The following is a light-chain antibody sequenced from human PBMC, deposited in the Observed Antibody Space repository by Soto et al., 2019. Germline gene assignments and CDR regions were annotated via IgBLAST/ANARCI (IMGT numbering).Light chain of an antibody. CDR3: FSYAGNYTYV. Sequence: QSALTQPRSVSGSPGQSVTISCTGTSNNVGGYDYVSWYQLFPGKAPKLMIFDVRKRPSRVPARFSGSKSGNTASLTISGLQAEDEADYYCFSYAGNYTYVFGGGTKLTVL. J-gene: IGLJ1*01. V-gene: IGLV2-11*01. CDR1: SNNVGGYDY. CDR2: DVR.